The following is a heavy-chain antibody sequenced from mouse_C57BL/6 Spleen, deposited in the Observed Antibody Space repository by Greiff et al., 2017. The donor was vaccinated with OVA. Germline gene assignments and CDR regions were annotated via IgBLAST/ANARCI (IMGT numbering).Heavy chain of an antibody. V-gene: IGHV1-9*01. D-gene: IGHD2-4*01. Sequence: QVQLQQSGAELMKPGASVKLSCKATGYTFTGYWIEWVKQRPGHGLEWIGEILPGSGSTNSNEKFKGKATFTADTSSNTAYMQLSSLTTEDSAIYYCARRLRLGMDYWGQGTSVTVSS. CDR3: ARRLRLGMDY. CDR2: ILPGSGST. J-gene: IGHJ4*01. CDR1: GYTFTGYW.